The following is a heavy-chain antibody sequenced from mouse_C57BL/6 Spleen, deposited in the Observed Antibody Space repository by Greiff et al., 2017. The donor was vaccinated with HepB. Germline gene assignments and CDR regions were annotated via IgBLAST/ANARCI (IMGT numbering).Heavy chain of an antibody. D-gene: IGHD3-2*02. CDR1: GYSFTSYY. CDR2: IYPGSGNT. V-gene: IGHV1-66*01. CDR3: ARSEGKQLRLE. J-gene: IGHJ3*02. Sequence: VQLQQSGPELVKPGASVKISCKASGYSFTSYYIHWVKQRPGQGLEWIGWIYPGSGNTKYNEKFKGKATLTADTSSSTAYMQLSSLTSEDSAVYYCARSEGKQLRLEWGQGTLVTVSA.